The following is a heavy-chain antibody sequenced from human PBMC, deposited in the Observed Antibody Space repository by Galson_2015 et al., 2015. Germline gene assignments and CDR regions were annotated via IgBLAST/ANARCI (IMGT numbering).Heavy chain of an antibody. V-gene: IGHV1-46*01. Sequence: SVKVSCKAFGYTFTTSDYMHWVRQAPGQGLEWMGIINPSDGVTNYTQKFQGRVTMTSDTSTSTVYIEVSSLRSEDTAVYYCARAADQYFDYSGQGTPVTVSS. J-gene: IGHJ4*02. CDR2: INPSDGVT. D-gene: IGHD4-11*01. CDR1: GYTFTTSDY. CDR3: ARAADQYFDY.